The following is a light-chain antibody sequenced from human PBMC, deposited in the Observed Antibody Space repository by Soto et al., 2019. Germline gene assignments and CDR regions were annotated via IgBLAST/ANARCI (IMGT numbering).Light chain of an antibody. V-gene: IGKV3-20*01. CDR1: QSIRTER. J-gene: IGKJ5*01. Sequence: EIVLTQSPDTLSLSPGERATPSCRASQSIRTERLAWYQQRPGQAPTLVIFDASNRASGVPERFRGSGSGTDFTLTITRLEPEDFAVYFCQEYDGSPITFGPGTRLEIK. CDR2: DAS. CDR3: QEYDGSPIT.